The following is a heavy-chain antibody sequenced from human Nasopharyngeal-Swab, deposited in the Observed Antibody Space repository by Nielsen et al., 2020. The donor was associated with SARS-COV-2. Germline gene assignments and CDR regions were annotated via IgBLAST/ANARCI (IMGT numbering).Heavy chain of an antibody. Sequence: GGSLRLSCAASGFTFSSYGMHWVRQAPGKGLEWVAFIRYDGSNKYYADSVKGRFTISRDNSKNTLYLQMNSLRAEDTAVYYCAKKTQSRFLGYMDAWGKGTTVTVSS. J-gene: IGHJ6*03. CDR3: AKKTQSRFLGYMDA. CDR2: IRYDGSNK. CDR1: GFTFSSYG. V-gene: IGHV3-30*02. D-gene: IGHD3-3*01.